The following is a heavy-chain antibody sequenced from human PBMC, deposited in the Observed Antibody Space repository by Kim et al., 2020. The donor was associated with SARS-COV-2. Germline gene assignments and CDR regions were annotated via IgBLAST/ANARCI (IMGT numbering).Heavy chain of an antibody. V-gene: IGHV4-59*01. Sequence: SETLSLTCTVSGGSISSYYWSWIRRPPGKGLEWIGYIYYSGSTNYNPSLKSRVTISVDTSKNQFSLKLSSVTAADTAVYYCARAPVYSSSWYLTLPYYFDYWGQGTLVTVSS. CDR2: IYYSGST. J-gene: IGHJ4*02. CDR3: ARAPVYSSSWYLTLPYYFDY. CDR1: GGSISSYY. D-gene: IGHD6-13*01.